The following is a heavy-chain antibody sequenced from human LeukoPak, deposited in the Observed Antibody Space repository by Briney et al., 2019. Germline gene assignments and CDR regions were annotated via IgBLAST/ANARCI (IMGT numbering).Heavy chain of an antibody. Sequence: GGSLRLSCAAPGFTFSSNTMNWVRQAPGKGLEWVSSISSSSSYMKYADSVRGRFTISRDNAKNSLYLQMNSLRAEDTAVYYCASEDYYDSSAYYYRNFQHWGQGTLVTVSS. V-gene: IGHV3-21*01. D-gene: IGHD3-22*01. CDR2: ISSSSSYM. CDR3: ASEDYYDSSAYYYRNFQH. J-gene: IGHJ1*01. CDR1: GFTFSSNT.